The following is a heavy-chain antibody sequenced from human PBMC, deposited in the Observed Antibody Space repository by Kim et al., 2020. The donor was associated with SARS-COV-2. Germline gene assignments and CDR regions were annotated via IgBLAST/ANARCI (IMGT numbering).Heavy chain of an antibody. Sequence: SVKVSCKASGGTFSSYAISWVRQAPGQGLEWMGRIIPILGIANYAQKFQGRVTITADKSTSTAYMELSSLRSEDTAVYYCAREGTRITMVRGVYWFDPWGQGTLVTVSS. V-gene: IGHV1-69*04. D-gene: IGHD3-10*01. CDR2: IIPILGIA. CDR1: GGTFSSYA. CDR3: AREGTRITMVRGVYWFDP. J-gene: IGHJ5*02.